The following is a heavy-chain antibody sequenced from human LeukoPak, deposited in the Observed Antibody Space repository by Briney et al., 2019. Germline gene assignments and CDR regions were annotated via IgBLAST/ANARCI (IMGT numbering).Heavy chain of an antibody. CDR1: GSSISSSGFY. V-gene: IGHV4-39*07. CDR2: IHSSGST. J-gene: IGHJ3*02. CDR3: ARVSSGWSDAFDI. Sequence: SETLSLTCTVSGSSISSSGFYWGWIRQPPGKGLEWIGSIHSSGSTYYNPSLKSRVTISVDTSKNQFSLKLSSVTAADTAVYYCARVSSGWSDAFDIWGQGTMVTVSS. D-gene: IGHD6-19*01.